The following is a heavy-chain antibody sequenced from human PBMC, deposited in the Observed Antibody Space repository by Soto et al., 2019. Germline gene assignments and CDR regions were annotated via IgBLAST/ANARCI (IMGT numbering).Heavy chain of an antibody. J-gene: IGHJ5*02. CDR2: IWHDGINE. Sequence: QERLVESGGGVVQPGRSLRLSCAVSGFTFSDYAMHWVRQAPGKGLEWVALIWHDGINEFYADSVKGRFTISRDISNNTLYLQMNSLRPEDTAVYYCTKSRGDAYKWGLGLDQWGQGTLVTDSS. D-gene: IGHD3-10*01. CDR1: GFTFSDYA. V-gene: IGHV3-33*03. CDR3: TKSRGDAYKWGLGLDQ.